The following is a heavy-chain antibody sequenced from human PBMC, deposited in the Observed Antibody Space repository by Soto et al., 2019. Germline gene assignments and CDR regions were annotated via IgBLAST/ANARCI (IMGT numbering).Heavy chain of an antibody. V-gene: IGHV3-74*02. CDR1: GFTFSSYW. CDR3: ASERLSGSHPDWFDP. D-gene: IGHD1-26*01. J-gene: IGHJ5*02. CDR2: INSDGSST. Sequence: EVQVVESGGGVVQPGRSLRLSCAASGFTFSSYWMHWVRQAPGKGLVWVSRINSDGSSTSYADSVKGRFTISRDNAKNTLYLQMNSLRAEDTAVYYCASERLSGSHPDWFDPWGQGTLVTVSS.